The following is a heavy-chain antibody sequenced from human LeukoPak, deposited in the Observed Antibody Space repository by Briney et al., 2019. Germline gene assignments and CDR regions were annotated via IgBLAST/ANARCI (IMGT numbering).Heavy chain of an antibody. CDR1: GGSISSYY. J-gene: IGHJ5*02. D-gene: IGHD6-6*01. V-gene: IGHV4-59*01. CDR3: ARGTQLAQLHNWFDP. Sequence: SETLSLTCTVSGGSISSYYWSWIRQPPGKGLEWFGYIYYSGSTNYNPFPKSRVTISVDTSKNQFALKLSSVTAADTAVYYCARGTQLAQLHNWFDPWGQGTLVTVSS. CDR2: IYYSGST.